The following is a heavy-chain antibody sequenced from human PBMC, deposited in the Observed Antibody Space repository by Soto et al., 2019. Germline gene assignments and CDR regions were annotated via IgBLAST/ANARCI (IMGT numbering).Heavy chain of an antibody. J-gene: IGHJ4*02. D-gene: IGHD4-4*01. V-gene: IGHV4-59*02. Sequence: PSETLTLTCTVSGGSVSGSYWSWIRQSPGTGLEWIGYIFYSGATKYNLPLESRVTILVDSSKNEFSLKLTSVTPADTAGYYCAKAGSYSGPSGRVDQWGQGILGTVSS. CDR2: IFYSGAT. CDR1: GGSVSGSY. CDR3: AKAGSYSGPSGRVDQ.